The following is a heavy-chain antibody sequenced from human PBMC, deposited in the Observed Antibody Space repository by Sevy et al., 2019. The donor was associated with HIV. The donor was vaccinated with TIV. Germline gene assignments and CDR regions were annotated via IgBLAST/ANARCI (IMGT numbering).Heavy chain of an antibody. CDR1: GGSISSSSYY. V-gene: IGHV4-39*01. Sequence: SETLSLTCTVSGGSISSSSYYWGWIRQPPGKGPEYIGSIYYTGSTYYNPSLKSRLTISVDRSKNQFSLKLTSVTVADTGLYFCARPESLHSYALDVWGQGTTVTVSS. D-gene: IGHD3-10*01. CDR2: IYYTGST. J-gene: IGHJ6*02. CDR3: ARPESLHSYALDV.